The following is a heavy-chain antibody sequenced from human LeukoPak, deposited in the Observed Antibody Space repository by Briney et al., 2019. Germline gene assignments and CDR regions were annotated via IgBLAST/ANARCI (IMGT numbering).Heavy chain of an antibody. J-gene: IGHJ6*02. CDR1: GFTFSSYS. D-gene: IGHD3-9*01. CDR2: ISSSSSYI. V-gene: IGHV3-21*01. CDR3: ARDSVILRYFDWLLNYYGMDV. Sequence: GGSLRLSCAASGFTFSSYSINWVCQAPGKGLEWVSSISSSSSYIYYADSVKGRFTISRDNAKNSLYLQMNSLRAEDTAVYYCARDSVILRYFDWLLNYYGMDVWGQGTTVTVSS.